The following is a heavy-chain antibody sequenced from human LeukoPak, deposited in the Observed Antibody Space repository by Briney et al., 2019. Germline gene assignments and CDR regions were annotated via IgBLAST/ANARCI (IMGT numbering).Heavy chain of an antibody. Sequence: GGSLRLSCAASGFTFSSYAMHWVRQAPGKGLEWVGRIKSKTDGGTTDYAAPVKGRFTISRDDSKNTLYLQMNSLKTEDTAVYYCTTDPSSATVTAYYFDYWGQGTLVTVSS. CDR2: IKSKTDGGTT. D-gene: IGHD4-17*01. J-gene: IGHJ4*02. V-gene: IGHV3-15*01. CDR1: GFTFSSYA. CDR3: TTDPSSATVTAYYFDY.